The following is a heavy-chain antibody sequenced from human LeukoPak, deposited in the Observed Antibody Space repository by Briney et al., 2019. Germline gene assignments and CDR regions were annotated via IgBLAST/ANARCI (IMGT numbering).Heavy chain of an antibody. D-gene: IGHD6-19*01. CDR3: AREVTGTSGSFDY. Sequence: SETLSLTCTVSGGSVRIYYWTWMRQPPGKELEWLGYIYYTGTTNYNPSLKSRLTISVDTSKDHFSLKLSSVTAADTAVYYCAREVTGTSGSFDYWGQGALVTVSS. CDR2: IYYTGTT. J-gene: IGHJ4*02. CDR1: GGSVRIYY. V-gene: IGHV4-59*02.